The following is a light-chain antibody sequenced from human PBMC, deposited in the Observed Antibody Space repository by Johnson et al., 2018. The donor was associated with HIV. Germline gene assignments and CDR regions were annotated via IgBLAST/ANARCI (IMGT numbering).Light chain of an antibody. CDR1: RSNLGNNY. CDR2: DNN. Sequence: VLTQPPSVSAAPGPKVTISCSGSRSNLGNNYVSWYQQLPGNAPKLLLYDNNQRPSGIPDRFSGPQSGTFAPLGLPGPPTGDEADYYCGTWDSSLSAHVFGTGTKVTVL. CDR3: GTWDSSLSAHV. J-gene: IGLJ1*01. V-gene: IGLV1-51*01.